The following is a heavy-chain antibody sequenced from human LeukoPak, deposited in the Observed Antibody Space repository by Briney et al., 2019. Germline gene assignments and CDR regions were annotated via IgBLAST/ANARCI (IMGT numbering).Heavy chain of an antibody. CDR2: IIPIFGTA. CDR3: ARVVFYDSSGLDV. D-gene: IGHD3-22*01. J-gene: IGHJ6*02. CDR1: GGTFSSYA. Sequence: ASVKVSCKASGGTFSSYAISWVRQAPGQGLEWMGGIIPIFGTANYAQKFQGRVTMTKNTSISTAYMELSSLRSEDTAVYYCARVVFYDSSGLDVWGQGTTVTVS. V-gene: IGHV1-69*05.